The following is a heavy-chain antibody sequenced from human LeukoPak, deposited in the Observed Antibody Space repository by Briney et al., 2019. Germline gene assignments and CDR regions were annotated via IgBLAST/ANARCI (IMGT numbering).Heavy chain of an antibody. V-gene: IGHV4-34*01. CDR3: ARGPATTGNSCYVYY. CDR1: GGSFSGYY. D-gene: IGHD2-2*01. CDR2: INHSGST. J-gene: IGHJ4*02. Sequence: SETLSLTCAVYGGSFSGYYWSWIRQPPGKGLEWIGEINHSGSTNYNPSLKSRVTISVDTSKNQFSLKLSSVTAADTAVYYCARGPATTGNSCYVYYWGQGTLVTVSS.